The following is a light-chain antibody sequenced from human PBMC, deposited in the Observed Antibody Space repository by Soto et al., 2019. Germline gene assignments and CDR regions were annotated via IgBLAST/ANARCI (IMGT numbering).Light chain of an antibody. CDR1: QTISTY. CDR2: AAS. CDR3: LQDYNYTRT. J-gene: IGKJ1*01. V-gene: IGKV1-6*01. Sequence: AIQRTQSPSSLSASVGDRGTITCRASQTISTYLNWYQQKQGKAPKLXIYAASSLQSGVPSRFSGSGSGTDFTLTISSLQPEDFETYYCLQDYNYTRTFGQGTKVDIK.